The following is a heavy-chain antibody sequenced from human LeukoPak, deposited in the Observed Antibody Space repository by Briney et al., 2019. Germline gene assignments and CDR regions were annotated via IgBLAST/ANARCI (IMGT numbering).Heavy chain of an antibody. CDR1: GFTFSSYG. CDR3: AKDLFKYYDILTGSQAFDI. J-gene: IGHJ3*02. D-gene: IGHD3-9*01. Sequence: GGSLRLSCAASGFTFSSYGMSWVRQAPGKWLEWVSAISGSGDNTYYADSVKGRFTISRDNSKNTLYLQMNSLRAEDTAVYYCAKDLFKYYDILTGSQAFDIWGQGTMVTVSS. CDR2: ISGSGDNT. V-gene: IGHV3-23*01.